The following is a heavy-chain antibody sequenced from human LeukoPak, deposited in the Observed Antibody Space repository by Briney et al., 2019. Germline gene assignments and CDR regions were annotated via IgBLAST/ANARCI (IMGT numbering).Heavy chain of an antibody. D-gene: IGHD5-18*01. CDR2: ISAYNGDT. J-gene: IGHJ4*02. CDR3: ARVSVDTAMVNQFDY. CDR1: GYTFTSYG. Sequence: TVKLSCKASGYTFTSYGISWVRQAPGQGLEWMGWISAYNGDTHYAQKVQGRVTRTTDTSTKTAYMQLRSLRSDDTAVYYCARVSVDTAMVNQFDYWGQGTLVSVSS. V-gene: IGHV1-18*01.